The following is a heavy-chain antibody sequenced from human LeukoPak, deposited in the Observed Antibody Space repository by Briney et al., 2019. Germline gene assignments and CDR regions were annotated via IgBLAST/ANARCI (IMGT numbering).Heavy chain of an antibody. V-gene: IGHV4-38-2*02. D-gene: IGHD1-1*01. J-gene: IGHJ6*03. Sequence: SETLSLTCTVSGYSISSGYYWGWIRQPPGKGLEWIGSIYHSGSTYYNPALKSRVTVSVDTSKNQFSLKLSSVTAADTAVYYCARGAVNRYNWNDDNFYYYYMDVWGEGTTVTISS. CDR3: ARGAVNRYNWNDDNFYYYYMDV. CDR1: GYSISSGYY. CDR2: IYHSGST.